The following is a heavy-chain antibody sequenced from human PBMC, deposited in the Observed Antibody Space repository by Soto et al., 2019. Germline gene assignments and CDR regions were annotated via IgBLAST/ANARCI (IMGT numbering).Heavy chain of an antibody. V-gene: IGHV4-59*01. CDR2: IYYSGST. CDR1: GSSISSYY. CDR3: ARASGGYYGSGSYGLNYYYGMDV. Sequence: SETLSLTCTVSGSSISSYYWSWIRQPPGKGLEWIGYIYYSGSTNYNPSLKSRVTISVDTSKNQFSLKLSSVTAADTAVYYCARASGGYYGSGSYGLNYYYGMDVWGQGTTVTVSS. J-gene: IGHJ6*02. D-gene: IGHD3-10*01.